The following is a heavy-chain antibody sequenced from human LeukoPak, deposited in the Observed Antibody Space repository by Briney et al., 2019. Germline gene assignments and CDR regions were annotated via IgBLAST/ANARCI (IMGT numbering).Heavy chain of an antibody. D-gene: IGHD2-15*01. CDR3: ARGLGYCSGGSCYSRPFRY. J-gene: IGHJ4*02. CDR2: INHSGST. Sequence: PSETLSLTCAVYGGSFSGYYWSWVRQHPGKGLEWIGEINHSGSTNYNPSLKSRVTISVDTSKNQFSLKLSSVTAADTAVYYCARGLGYCSGGSCYSRPFRYWGQGTLVTVSS. V-gene: IGHV4-34*01. CDR1: GGSFSGYY.